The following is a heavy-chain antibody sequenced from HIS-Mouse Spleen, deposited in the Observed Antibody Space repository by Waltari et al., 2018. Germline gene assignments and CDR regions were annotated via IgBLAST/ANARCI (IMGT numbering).Heavy chain of an antibody. CDR2: CYYSGGT. V-gene: IGHV4-39*07. D-gene: IGHD6-13*01. J-gene: IGHJ2*01. Sequence: QLQLQESGPGLVKPSETLSLTCTVSGGSISSSSYYWGWIRQPPGKGLEGIGSCYYSGGTYYNPPLRSRVTISVDTSKNQFSLKLSSVTAADTAVYYCAREIPYSSSWYDWYFDLWGRGTLVTVSS. CDR1: GGSISSSSYY. CDR3: AREIPYSSSWYDWYFDL.